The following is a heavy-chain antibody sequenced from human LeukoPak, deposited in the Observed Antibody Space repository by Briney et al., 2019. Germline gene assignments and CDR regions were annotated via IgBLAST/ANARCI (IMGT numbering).Heavy chain of an antibody. V-gene: IGHV4-59*05. J-gene: IGHJ4*02. CDR1: GGSISSYY. Sequence: PSETLSLTCTVSGGSISSYYWSWIRQPPGKGLEWIGSIYYSGSTYYNPSLKSRVTISVDTSKNQFSLKLSSVTAADTAVYYCARQARSGSYGFDYWGQGTLVTVSS. CDR3: ARQARSGSYGFDY. CDR2: IYYSGST. D-gene: IGHD1-26*01.